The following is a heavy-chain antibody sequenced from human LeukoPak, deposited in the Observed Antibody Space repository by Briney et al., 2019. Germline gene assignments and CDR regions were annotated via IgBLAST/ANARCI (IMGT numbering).Heavy chain of an antibody. CDR2: IYYSGST. V-gene: IGHV4-31*03. CDR3: ARDGAAMVNGHNLGTYYFDY. D-gene: IGHD5-18*01. J-gene: IGHJ4*02. Sequence: MPSETLSLTCTVSGGSISSGGYYWSWIRQHPGKGLEWIGYIYYSGSTYYNPSLKSRVTISVDTSKNQFSLKLSSVTAADTAVYYCARDGAAMVNGHNLGTYYFDYWGQGTLVTVSS. CDR1: GGSISSGGYY.